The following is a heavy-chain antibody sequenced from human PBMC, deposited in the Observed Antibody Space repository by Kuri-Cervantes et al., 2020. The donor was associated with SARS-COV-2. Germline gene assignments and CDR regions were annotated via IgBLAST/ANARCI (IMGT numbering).Heavy chain of an antibody. Sequence: GESLKISCAASGFIFSDSTIHWARQASGKGLEWVGRIRSKVNSYETTYAASVKGRFTISRDDSKNTVYLQMNSLKTEDTAIYYCTRVPPTAGAYWNAFDIWGQGTVVTVSS. V-gene: IGHV3-73*01. D-gene: IGHD1-1*01. J-gene: IGHJ3*02. CDR1: GFIFSDST. CDR2: IRSKVNSYET. CDR3: TRVPPTAGAYWNAFDI.